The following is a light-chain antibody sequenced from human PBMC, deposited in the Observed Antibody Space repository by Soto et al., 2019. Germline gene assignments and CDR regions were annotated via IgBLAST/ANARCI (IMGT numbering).Light chain of an antibody. CDR2: EVT. Sequence: QSALTQPPSASGSPGQSVTISCTGTSSDVGAYNYVSWYQQHAGKAPKLVIYEVTKRPSGVPDRFSGSTSANTASLTVSGLQAEDEADYYCRSFASSYTWVFGGGTKLTVL. V-gene: IGLV2-8*01. CDR3: RSFASSYTWV. J-gene: IGLJ3*02. CDR1: SSDVGAYNY.